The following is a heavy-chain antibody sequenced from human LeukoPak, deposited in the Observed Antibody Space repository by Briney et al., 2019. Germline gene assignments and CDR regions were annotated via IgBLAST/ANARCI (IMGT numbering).Heavy chain of an antibody. CDR2: ISGSGGST. D-gene: IGHD6-19*01. J-gene: IGHJ2*01. Sequence: PGGSLRLSCAASGFTFSSYAMSWVRQAPGKGLEWVSAISGSGGSTNYAASVKGRFTISRDNSKNTLYLQMNSLRAEDTAVYYCAKDLIQYSSGYGYFELWGRGTLVTVSS. CDR1: GFTFSSYA. CDR3: AKDLIQYSSGYGYFEL. V-gene: IGHV3-23*01.